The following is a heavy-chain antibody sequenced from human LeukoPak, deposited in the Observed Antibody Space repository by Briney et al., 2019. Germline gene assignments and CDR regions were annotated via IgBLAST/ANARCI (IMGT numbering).Heavy chain of an antibody. CDR1: GGSISSSGYY. CDR3: ASSITMVRGVINKFDY. V-gene: IGHV4-39*01. D-gene: IGHD3-10*01. Sequence: SETLSLTCTVSGGSISSSGYYWGWIRQPPGKGLEWIGSIYYSGSTYYNPSLKSRVTISVDTSKNQFSLKLSSVTAADTAVYYCASSITMVRGVINKFDYWGQGTLVTVSS. J-gene: IGHJ4*02. CDR2: IYYSGST.